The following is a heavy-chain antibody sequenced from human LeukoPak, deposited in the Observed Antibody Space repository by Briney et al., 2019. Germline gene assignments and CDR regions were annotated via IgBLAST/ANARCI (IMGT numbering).Heavy chain of an antibody. Sequence: ASVKVSCKASGYTFTSYGISWVRQAPGQGLEWMGWISAYNGNTNYAQKLQGRVTMTTDTSTSTAYMELRSLRSDDTAVYYCAREAITMVRGVISSYFDYWGQGTLVTVSS. J-gene: IGHJ4*02. CDR1: GYTFTSYG. CDR2: ISAYNGNT. V-gene: IGHV1-18*01. CDR3: AREAITMVRGVISSYFDY. D-gene: IGHD3-10*01.